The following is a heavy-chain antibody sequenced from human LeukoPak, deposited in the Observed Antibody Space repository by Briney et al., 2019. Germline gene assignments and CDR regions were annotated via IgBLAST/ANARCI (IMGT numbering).Heavy chain of an antibody. V-gene: IGHV3-74*01. Sequence: GGSLRLSCAASGFTFSSHWMQWVRQVPGKGLVWVARIRGDENEIDYADSVKGRFTISRDNAKNTLYLQMNSLRVEDTAVYFCARGHVPGSTRHWDFWGQGTLVTVSS. CDR1: GFTFSSHW. CDR3: ARGHVPGSTRHWDF. D-gene: IGHD3-10*01. J-gene: IGHJ4*02. CDR2: IRGDENEI.